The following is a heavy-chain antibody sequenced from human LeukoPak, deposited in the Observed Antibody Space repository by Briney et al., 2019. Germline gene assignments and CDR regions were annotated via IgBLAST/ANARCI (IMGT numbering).Heavy chain of an antibody. CDR2: MYYSGST. Sequence: SQTLPLTCTVSGGSISSGDYYWSWIRQPPGKGLEWIAYMYYSGSTYYNPSLRSRVTMSADTSKNQLSLKLSSVTAADTAVYYCARPYYYDSRIDPWGQGILVTVSS. J-gene: IGHJ5*02. D-gene: IGHD3-22*01. V-gene: IGHV4-30-4*01. CDR1: GGSISSGDYY. CDR3: ARPYYYDSRIDP.